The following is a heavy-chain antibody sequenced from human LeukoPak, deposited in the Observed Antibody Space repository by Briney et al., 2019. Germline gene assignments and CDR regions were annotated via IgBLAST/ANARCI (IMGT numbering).Heavy chain of an antibody. J-gene: IGHJ4*02. CDR1: GFTFSSYE. D-gene: IGHD5-12*01. V-gene: IGHV3-48*03. Sequence: GGSLRPSCAGSGFTFSSYELNWVRQAPGKGLEWISYISSSGSTLYYADSVKGRFTISRDDAKNSLYLQMNSLRGDDTAVYYCAGERGGYGFYWGQGTLVTVSS. CDR3: AGERGGYGFY. CDR2: ISSSGSTL.